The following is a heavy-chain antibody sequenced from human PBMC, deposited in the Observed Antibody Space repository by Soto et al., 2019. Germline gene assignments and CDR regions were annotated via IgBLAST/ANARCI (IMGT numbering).Heavy chain of an antibody. CDR1: GVSIPSGAYY. V-gene: IGHV4-31*03. CDR2: IYYNGNT. CDR3: ARARLRAVYAFDF. D-gene: IGHD4-17*01. J-gene: IGHJ3*01. Sequence: PSETLSLTCTRSGVSIPSGAYYWTWVRQHPGKGLEWIGYIYYNGNTYFSPSLKSRLTISIDTSKNQFSLKLSSVTAADTAMYYCARARLRAVYAFDFWGQGTMVTVSS.